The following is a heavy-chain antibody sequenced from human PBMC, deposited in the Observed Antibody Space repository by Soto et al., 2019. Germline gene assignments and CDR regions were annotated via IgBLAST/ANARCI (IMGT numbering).Heavy chain of an antibody. CDR2: INPNSGDT. CDR1: GYTFTGYY. Sequence: ASVKVSCKASGYTFTGYYMHWVRQAPGQGLEWMGGINPNSGDTNYAPKFQGWATMTRDTPISTAYMELSRLKSDDTAVYYCARKITGTTGVFDCWGQGTLVTVSS. D-gene: IGHD1-20*01. CDR3: ARKITGTTGVFDC. V-gene: IGHV1-2*04. J-gene: IGHJ4*02.